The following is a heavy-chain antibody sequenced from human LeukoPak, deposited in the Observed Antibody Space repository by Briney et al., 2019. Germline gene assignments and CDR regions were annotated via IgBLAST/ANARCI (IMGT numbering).Heavy chain of an antibody. Sequence: PGGSLRLSCAASGFTFSSYAMSWVRQAPGKGLEWVSAISGSGGSTYYADSVKGRFTISRDNSKNTLYLQMNSLRAEDTAVYYCAKDGYYGSGSYSWYIKYYYGMDVWGQGTTVTVSS. V-gene: IGHV3-23*01. CDR2: ISGSGGST. J-gene: IGHJ6*02. CDR3: AKDGYYGSGSYSWYIKYYYGMDV. CDR1: GFTFSSYA. D-gene: IGHD3-10*01.